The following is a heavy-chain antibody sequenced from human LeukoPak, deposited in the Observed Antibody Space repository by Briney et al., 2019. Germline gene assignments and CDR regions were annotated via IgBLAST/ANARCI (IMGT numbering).Heavy chain of an antibody. CDR2: IYSGGST. Sequence: GGSLRLSCTSSGFTVSSTYISWVRQAPGKGLEWVSVIYSGGSTDYADSVKDRFTISRDASKNTVFLQMNSLRVEDTAVYQCARGPIDKVAAGTFFGHWGQGTVVTVSS. V-gene: IGHV3-53*01. J-gene: IGHJ4*02. D-gene: IGHD6-13*01. CDR3: ARGPIDKVAAGTFFGH. CDR1: GFTVSSTY.